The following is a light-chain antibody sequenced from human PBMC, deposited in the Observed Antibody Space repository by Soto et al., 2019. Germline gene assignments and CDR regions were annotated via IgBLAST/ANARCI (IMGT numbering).Light chain of an antibody. V-gene: IGLV1-40*01. CDR2: GNS. J-gene: IGLJ3*02. CDR1: SSNIGADYD. CDR3: QSYDSSLSAVV. Sequence: QPVLTQPPSVSGAPGQRVTISCTGSSSNIGADYDVHWYQQLPGTAPKLLIHGNSNRPSGVPDRFSGSKSGTSASLAITGLQAEDEADYYCQSYDSSLSAVVFGGGTKLTVL.